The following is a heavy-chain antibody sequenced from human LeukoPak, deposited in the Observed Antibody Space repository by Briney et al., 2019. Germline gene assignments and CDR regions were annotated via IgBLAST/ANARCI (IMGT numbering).Heavy chain of an antibody. Sequence: GGSLRLSCVASGFPFSTSSMTWVRQAPGKGLEWVSYISSSGSTVFYADTVKGRFTISRDNAKNTLYLLLSSLRAEDTAIYYCTRDSFYAFKIWGQGTMVTVSS. J-gene: IGHJ3*02. CDR1: GFPFSTSS. V-gene: IGHV3-48*01. CDR3: TRDSFYAFKI. CDR2: ISSSGSTV. D-gene: IGHD3-16*02.